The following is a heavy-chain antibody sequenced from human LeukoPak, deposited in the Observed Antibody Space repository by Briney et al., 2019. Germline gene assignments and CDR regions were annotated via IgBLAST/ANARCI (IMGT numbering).Heavy chain of an antibody. CDR1: GGSISHYY. CDR3: ARRSGGVVDI. CDR2: IYYSGST. D-gene: IGHD3-16*01. Sequence: PSETLSLTCTVSGGSISHYYWSWIRQPPGKGLEWIGYIYYSGSTNYNPSLKSRVTISVDTSKNQFSLKLSSVTAADTAVYYCARRSGGVVDIWGQGTMVTVSS. V-gene: IGHV4-59*08. J-gene: IGHJ3*02.